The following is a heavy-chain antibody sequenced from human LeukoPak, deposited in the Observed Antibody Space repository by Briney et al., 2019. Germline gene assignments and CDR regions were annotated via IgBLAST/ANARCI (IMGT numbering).Heavy chain of an antibody. CDR1: GFTLDDYA. J-gene: IGHJ4*02. CDR2: ISWNSGSI. Sequence: GGSLRLSCAASGFTLDDYAMHWVRQAPGKGLEWVSGISWNSGSIGYADSVKGRFTISRDNAKNSLYLQMNILRAEDTALYYCASAREEWLATHFDYWGQGTLVTVSS. CDR3: ASAREEWLATHFDY. V-gene: IGHV3-9*01. D-gene: IGHD6-19*01.